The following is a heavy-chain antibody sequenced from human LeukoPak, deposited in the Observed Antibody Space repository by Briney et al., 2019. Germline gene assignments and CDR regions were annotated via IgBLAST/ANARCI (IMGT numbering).Heavy chain of an antibody. CDR3: ARRIAAAGYRGLKNNFDI. J-gene: IGHJ3*02. CDR2: IYYSGST. CDR1: SGSISSSSYY. D-gene: IGHD6-13*01. Sequence: SETLSLTCTVSSGSISSSSYYWGWIRQPPGKGLEWIGYIYYSGSTNYNPSLKSRVTISVDTSKNQFSLQLSSVTAADTAVYYCARRIAAAGYRGLKNNFDIWGQGTMVTVSS. V-gene: IGHV4-61*05.